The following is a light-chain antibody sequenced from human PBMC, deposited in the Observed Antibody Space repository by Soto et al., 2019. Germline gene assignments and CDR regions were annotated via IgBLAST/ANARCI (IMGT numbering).Light chain of an antibody. CDR2: QGS. V-gene: IGLV2-23*01. CDR3: CSYASSSTYL. CDR1: SRDIGSYNL. Sequence: QSALTQPASVSGSPGQSITISCTGTSRDIGSYNLVSWYQQHPGKAPKLMIYQGSKRPSGVSTRFSGSKSGNTASLTISGLQAEDEADYYCCSYASSSTYLFGTGIKLTVL. J-gene: IGLJ1*01.